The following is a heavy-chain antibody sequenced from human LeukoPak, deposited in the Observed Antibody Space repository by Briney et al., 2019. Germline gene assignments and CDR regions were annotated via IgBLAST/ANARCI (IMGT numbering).Heavy chain of an antibody. D-gene: IGHD2/OR15-2a*01. Sequence: GGSLRLSCAASGFTFSSYAMHWVRQAPGKGLEWVAVISYDGSNKYYADSVKGRFTISRDNAKNTLYLQMNSLRAEDTAVYYCARGLWYMDVWGKGTTVTVSS. V-gene: IGHV3-30*04. J-gene: IGHJ6*03. CDR1: GFTFSSYA. CDR2: ISYDGSNK. CDR3: ARGLWYMDV.